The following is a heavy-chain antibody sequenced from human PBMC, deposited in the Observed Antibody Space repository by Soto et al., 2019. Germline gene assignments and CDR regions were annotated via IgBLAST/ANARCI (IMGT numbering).Heavy chain of an antibody. CDR2: SIPIFGTA. D-gene: IGHD6-6*01. V-gene: IGHV1-69*12. J-gene: IGHJ6*02. CDR3: ARVHPSIAARPAYYYGMDV. CDR1: GGTFSSYA. Sequence: QVQLVQSGAEVKKPGSSVKVSSKASGGTFSSYAISWVRQAPGQGLEWMGGSIPIFGTANYAQKFQGRVTITADESTSTAYMELSSLRSEDTAVYYCARVHPSIAARPAYYYGMDVWGQGTTVTVSS.